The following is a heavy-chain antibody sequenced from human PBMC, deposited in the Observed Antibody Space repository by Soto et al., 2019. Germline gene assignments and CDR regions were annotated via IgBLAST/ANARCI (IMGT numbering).Heavy chain of an antibody. V-gene: IGHV3-9*01. D-gene: IGHD2-21*01. J-gene: IGHJ4*02. CDR2: ISWNSGSI. CDR3: AKDSARGEAVDY. CDR1: GFTFDDYA. Sequence: GGSLRLSCAASGFTFDDYAMHWARQAPGKGLEWVSGISWNSGSIGYADSVKGRFTISRDNAKNSLYLQMNSLRAEDTALYYCAKDSARGEAVDYWGQGTLVTVSS.